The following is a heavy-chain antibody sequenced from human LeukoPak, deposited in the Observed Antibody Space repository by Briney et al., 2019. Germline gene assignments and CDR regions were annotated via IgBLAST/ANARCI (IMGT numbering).Heavy chain of an antibody. J-gene: IGHJ4*02. D-gene: IGHD6-13*01. CDR3: ARAGSSWYFDY. CDR1: GFTFSSYA. CDR2: IKQDGSEK. V-gene: IGHV3-7*01. Sequence: GGSLRLSCAASGFTFSSYAMSWVRQAPGKGLEWVANIKQDGSEKYYVDSVKGRFIISRDNAKNSLYLQMNSLRAEDTTVYYCARAGSSWYFDYWGQGTLVTVSS.